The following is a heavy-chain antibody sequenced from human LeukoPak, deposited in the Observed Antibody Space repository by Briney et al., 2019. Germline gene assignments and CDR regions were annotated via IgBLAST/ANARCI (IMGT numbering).Heavy chain of an antibody. CDR1: GGPFSGYY. CDR3: ARGRRLLAAAGVKEFDY. V-gene: IGHV4-34*01. J-gene: IGHJ4*02. D-gene: IGHD6-13*01. CDR2: INHSGST. Sequence: PSETLSLTCAVYGGPFSGYYWSWIRQPPGKGLEWIGEINHSGSTNYNPSLKSRVTISVDTSKNQFSLKLSSVTAADTAVYYCARGRRLLAAAGVKEFDYWGRGTLVTVSS.